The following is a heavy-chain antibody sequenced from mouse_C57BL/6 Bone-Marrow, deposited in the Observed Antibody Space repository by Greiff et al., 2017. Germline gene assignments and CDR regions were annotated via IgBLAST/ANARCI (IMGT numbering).Heavy chain of an antibody. J-gene: IGHJ1*03. V-gene: IGHV1-55*01. CDR1: GYTFTSYW. CDR2: IYPGSGST. CDR3: ARKGGFTTVVAPTEYFDV. Sequence: QVQLQQPGAELVKPGASVKMSCKASGYTFTSYWITWVKQRPGQGLEWIGDIYPGSGSTNYNEKFKSKATLTVDPSSSTAYMQLSSLTSEDSAVYYWARKGGFTTVVAPTEYFDVWGTGTTVTVSS. D-gene: IGHD1-1*01.